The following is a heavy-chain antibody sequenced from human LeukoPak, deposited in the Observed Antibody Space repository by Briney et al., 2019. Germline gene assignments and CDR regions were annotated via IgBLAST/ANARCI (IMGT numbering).Heavy chain of an antibody. Sequence: ASVKVSCKASGYTFTSYYMHWVRQAPGQGLEWMGIINPSGGSTSYAQKFQGRVTMTRDTSTSTVYVELSSLRSEDTAVYYCARDQHYYYYMDVWGKGTTVTISS. CDR2: INPSGGST. CDR1: GYTFTSYY. V-gene: IGHV1-46*01. J-gene: IGHJ6*03. CDR3: ARDQHYYYYMDV.